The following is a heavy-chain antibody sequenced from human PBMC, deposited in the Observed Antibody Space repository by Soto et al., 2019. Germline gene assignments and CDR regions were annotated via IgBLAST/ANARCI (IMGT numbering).Heavy chain of an antibody. CDR1: GFTFSSYA. CDR2: ISGSGGSK. Sequence: GGSLRLSCAASGFTFSSYAMSWVRQAPGKGLEWVSAISGSGGSKYYADPVKGRFTISRDNSKNTLYLQMNSLRAEDTAVYYCAKGEYYDFWSGYSDGMDVWGQGTTVTVSS. CDR3: AKGEYYDFWSGYSDGMDV. D-gene: IGHD3-3*01. J-gene: IGHJ6*02. V-gene: IGHV3-23*01.